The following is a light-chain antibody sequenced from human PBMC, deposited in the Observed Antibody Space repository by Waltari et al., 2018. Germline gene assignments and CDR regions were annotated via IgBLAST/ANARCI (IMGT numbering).Light chain of an antibody. CDR1: SPNIGRSH. Sequence: QSVLTQPPSASGTPGQRVTISCSGSSPNIGRSHVYWYQQLPGTAPKLLIYRNNQRPSAVPDRFSGSTSGTSASLAISGLRSEDEDDYYCATWDDSLRGPVFGGGTKLTVL. V-gene: IGLV1-47*01. CDR3: ATWDDSLRGPV. J-gene: IGLJ2*01. CDR2: RNN.